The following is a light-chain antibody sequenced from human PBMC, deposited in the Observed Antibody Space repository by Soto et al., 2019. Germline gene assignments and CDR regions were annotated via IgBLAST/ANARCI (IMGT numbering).Light chain of an antibody. CDR2: AAS. J-gene: IGKJ4*01. Sequence: IQMTQSPSSLSASVGDRVTITCRASQSISISLNWYQQKPGKAPKLLIYAASSLQSGVPSRFSGSGSGTDFTLTISSLQPEDFATYYCLQDYNYPLTFGGGTKADIK. CDR3: LQDYNYPLT. CDR1: QSISIS. V-gene: IGKV1-6*01.